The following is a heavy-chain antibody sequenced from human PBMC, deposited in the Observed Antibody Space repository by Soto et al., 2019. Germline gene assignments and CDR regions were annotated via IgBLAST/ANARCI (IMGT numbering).Heavy chain of an antibody. V-gene: IGHV2-70*01. CDR1: GFSLSTSGMC. CDR2: IDWDDDK. D-gene: IGHD3-22*01. Sequence: SGPTLVNPTQTLTLTCTFSGFSLSTSGMCVSWIRQPPGKALEWLALIDWDDDKYYSTSLKTRLTISKDTSKNQVVLTMTNMDPVDTATYYCARILSDSSSYYWYYFDYWGQGTLVTVSS. J-gene: IGHJ4*01. CDR3: ARILSDSSSYYWYYFDY.